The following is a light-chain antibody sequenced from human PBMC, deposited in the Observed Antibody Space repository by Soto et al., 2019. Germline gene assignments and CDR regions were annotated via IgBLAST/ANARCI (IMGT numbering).Light chain of an antibody. CDR1: SSDVGSYNL. CDR3: SSYAGSSNV. J-gene: IGLJ1*01. CDR2: EVN. V-gene: IGLV2-14*02. Sequence: QSALTQPASVSGSPGQPITISCTGTSSDVGSYNLVSWYQHHPGKAPKVIIYEVNKRPSGVPDRFSGSKSGNTASLTVSGLQAEDEADYYCSSYAGSSNVFGTGTKLTVL.